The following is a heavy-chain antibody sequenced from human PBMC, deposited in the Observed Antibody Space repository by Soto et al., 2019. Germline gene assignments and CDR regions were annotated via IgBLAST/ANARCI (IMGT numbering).Heavy chain of an antibody. CDR2: IGVYANT. D-gene: IGHD1-26*01. Sequence: EQPGGSLRLSCAAAGFTFSSYEMNWVRQAPGKGLEWVSAIGVYANTYYADSVRGRFTSSRDDSRNTVHLQLNSLRVDDTAVYYCAKESTVGSPGDDFDSWGQGTLVTVSA. J-gene: IGHJ4*02. V-gene: IGHV3-23*01. CDR3: AKESTVGSPGDDFDS. CDR1: GFTFSSYE.